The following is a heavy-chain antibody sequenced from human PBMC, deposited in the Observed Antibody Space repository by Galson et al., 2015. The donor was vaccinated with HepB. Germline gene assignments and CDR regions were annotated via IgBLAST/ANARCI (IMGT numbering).Heavy chain of an antibody. J-gene: IGHJ5*02. CDR2: ISWNSGSI. CDR3: AKQSEVVAATPGAFDP. D-gene: IGHD2-15*01. Sequence: SLRLSCAASGFTFDDYAMHWVRQAPGKGLEWVSGISWNSGSIGYADSVKGRFTISRDNAKNSLYLQMNSLRAEDTALYYCAKQSEVVAATPGAFDPWAREPWSPSPQ. CDR1: GFTFDDYA. V-gene: IGHV3-9*01.